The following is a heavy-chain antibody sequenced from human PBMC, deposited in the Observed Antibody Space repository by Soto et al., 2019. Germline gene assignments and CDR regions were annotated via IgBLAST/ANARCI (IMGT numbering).Heavy chain of an antibody. Sequence: PGGSLRLSCAASGFTFSSYAMSWVRQAPGKGLEWVSAISGSGGSTYYADSVKGRFTISRDNSKNTLYLQMNSLRAEDTAVYYCAKDLEYYDSSGPFDYWGQGTLVTVSS. CDR1: GFTFSSYA. J-gene: IGHJ4*02. V-gene: IGHV3-23*01. CDR2: ISGSGGST. D-gene: IGHD3-22*01. CDR3: AKDLEYYDSSGPFDY.